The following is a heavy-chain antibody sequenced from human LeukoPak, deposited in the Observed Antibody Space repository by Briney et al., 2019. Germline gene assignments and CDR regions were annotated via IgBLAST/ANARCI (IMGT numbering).Heavy chain of an antibody. CDR2: ISTSGRTT. V-gene: IGHV3-48*03. CDR1: GLSFSSDE. D-gene: IGHD3-10*01. Sequence: PGGSLRLSCAASGLSFSSDELNWVRQAPGKGLEWLSYISTSGRTTYYADSVKGRFTISRDNAKNSLYLQMSSLRAEDTAVYYCARDRTMVRGLANYFYGMDVWGQGTTVIVSS. J-gene: IGHJ6*02. CDR3: ARDRTMVRGLANYFYGMDV.